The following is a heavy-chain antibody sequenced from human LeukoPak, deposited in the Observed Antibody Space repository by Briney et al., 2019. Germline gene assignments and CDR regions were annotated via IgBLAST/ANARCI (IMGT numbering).Heavy chain of an antibody. V-gene: IGHV5-51*01. D-gene: IGHD6-13*01. CDR1: GYSFTSYW. Sequence: KDGESLKISCKGSGYSFTSYWIGWVRQMPGKGLEWMGIIYPGDSDTRYSPSFQGQVTISADKSISTAYLQWSSLKASDTAMYYCARLLWWQQLVGPASYFDYWGQGTLVTVSS. J-gene: IGHJ4*02. CDR2: IYPGDSDT. CDR3: ARLLWWQQLVGPASYFDY.